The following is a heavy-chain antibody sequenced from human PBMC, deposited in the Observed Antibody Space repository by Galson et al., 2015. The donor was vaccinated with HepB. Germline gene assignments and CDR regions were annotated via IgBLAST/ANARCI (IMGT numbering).Heavy chain of an antibody. CDR2: ISGSGIYK. Sequence: SLRLSCATSGFTFTTHAMSWARQAPGKGLEWVAAISGSGIYKYSTDSARGRFTISRDNSKNMVYLEMNRLRVEDSAVYYCAKRGGSGAYSPLDNWGQGSLVIVSS. CDR1: GFTFTTHA. CDR3: AKRGGSGAYSPLDN. J-gene: IGHJ4*02. D-gene: IGHD1-26*01. V-gene: IGHV3-23*01.